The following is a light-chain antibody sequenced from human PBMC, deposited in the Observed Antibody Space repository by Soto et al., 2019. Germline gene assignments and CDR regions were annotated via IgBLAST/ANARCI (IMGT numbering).Light chain of an antibody. V-gene: IGKV1-5*03. CDR2: KAS. J-gene: IGKJ1*01. Sequence: IQMTQSPSALSGPSRDKVTITCRASQTISSWLAWYQQKKGKAPKXLIYKASTLKSGVPSRFSGSGYGTEFTLTISSLQADDFATYYCPHYNSYSEAFGQGTKVDI. CDR1: QTISSW. CDR3: PHYNSYSEA.